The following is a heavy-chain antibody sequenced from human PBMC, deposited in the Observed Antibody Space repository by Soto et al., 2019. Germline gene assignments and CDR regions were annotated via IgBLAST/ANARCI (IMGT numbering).Heavy chain of an antibody. Sequence: GVSVRLPCAASVLSYRRHSRKCVRQAPGKGLEWVSYSSSSSSYIYYADSVKGRFTISRDNAKNSLYLQMNSLRAEDTAVYFCARDQGASGSYDSYYMDVWGKGTTVPVSS. D-gene: IGHD3-10*01. CDR2: SSSSSSYI. CDR1: VLSYRRHS. J-gene: IGHJ6*03. CDR3: ARDQGASGSYDSYYMDV. V-gene: IGHV3-21*01.